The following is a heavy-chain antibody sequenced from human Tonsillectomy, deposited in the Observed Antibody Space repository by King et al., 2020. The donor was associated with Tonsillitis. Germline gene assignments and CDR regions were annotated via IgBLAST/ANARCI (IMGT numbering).Heavy chain of an antibody. V-gene: IGHV3-9*01. CDR1: GFTFDDYA. J-gene: IGHJ4*02. Sequence: VQLVESGGGLVQPGRSLRLSCATSGFTFDDYAMHWVRHVPGKGLEWVSGINWNSGNIVYADSVKGRFTISRDNAKNSLYLQMNSLRAEDTALYYCAKDKAFGGVKLHYFHKWGQGTLVTVSS. CDR3: AKDKAFGGVKLHYFHK. CDR2: INWNSGNI. D-gene: IGHD3-16*01.